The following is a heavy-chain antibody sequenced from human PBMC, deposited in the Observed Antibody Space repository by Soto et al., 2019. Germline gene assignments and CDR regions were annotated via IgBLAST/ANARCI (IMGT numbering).Heavy chain of an antibody. Sequence: GGSLRLSCAASGFTFSSYWLIWVRQAPGKGLEWVAYIKQDGSEKYYVDSVKGRFTISRDNAKNSLYLQMNSLRAEDTAVYYCAKTMVRGVTRYYYYGMDVWGQGTTVTVSS. CDR1: GFTFSSYW. CDR3: AKTMVRGVTRYYYYGMDV. D-gene: IGHD3-10*01. J-gene: IGHJ6*02. CDR2: IKQDGSEK. V-gene: IGHV3-7*01.